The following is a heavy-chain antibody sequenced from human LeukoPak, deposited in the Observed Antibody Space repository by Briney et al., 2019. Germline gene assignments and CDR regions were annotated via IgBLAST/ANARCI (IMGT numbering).Heavy chain of an antibody. J-gene: IGHJ5*02. CDR2: ISSNGGST. CDR1: GFTFSSYA. D-gene: IGHD3-3*01. V-gene: IGHV3-64*01. CDR3: ARGHYDFWSGYYYDWFDP. Sequence: GGSLRLSCAASGFTFSSYAMHWVRQAPGKGLECVSAISSNGGSTYYANSVKGRFTISRDNSKNTLYLQMGSLRAEDMAVYYCARGHYDFWSGYYYDWFDPWGQGTLVTVSS.